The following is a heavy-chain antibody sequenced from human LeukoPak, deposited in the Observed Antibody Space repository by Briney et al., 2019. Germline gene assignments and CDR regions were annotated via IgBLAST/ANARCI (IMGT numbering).Heavy chain of an antibody. Sequence: GASLRLSCAASGLTFSSYAMSWVRQAPGKGLEWVSAISGSGGSTYYADSVKGRFTISRDNSKNTLYLQMNSLRAEDTAVYYCGKDQYQLLYETWGQGTLVTVSS. V-gene: IGHV3-23*01. CDR3: GKDQYQLLYET. D-gene: IGHD2-2*02. CDR2: ISGSGGST. CDR1: GLTFSSYA. J-gene: IGHJ5*02.